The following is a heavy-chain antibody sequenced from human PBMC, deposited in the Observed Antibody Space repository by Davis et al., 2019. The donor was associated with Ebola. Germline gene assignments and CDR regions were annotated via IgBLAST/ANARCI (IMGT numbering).Heavy chain of an antibody. D-gene: IGHD1-1*01. Sequence: ASVKVSCKASVYTFNNHYVHGVRQAPGQGLEWMGWININGDVTRSPQRFQGRVTMTRDTSISTAYMELTTLTSDDTAIYYCARGTGTSWFDAWGQGTLVTVPS. V-gene: IGHV1-2*02. CDR2: ININGDVT. J-gene: IGHJ5*02. CDR1: VYTFNNHY. CDR3: ARGTGTSWFDA.